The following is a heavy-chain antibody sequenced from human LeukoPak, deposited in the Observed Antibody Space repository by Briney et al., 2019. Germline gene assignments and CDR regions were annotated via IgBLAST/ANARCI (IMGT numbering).Heavy chain of an antibody. CDR3: AKDWASLYGADAFDI. V-gene: IGHV3-23*01. CDR2: ISGSGGST. D-gene: IGHD2/OR15-2a*01. Sequence: PGGSLRLSCAASGFTFSSYAMSWVRQAPGKGLEWVSAISGSGGSTYYADSVKGRFTISRDNSKNTLYLQMNSLGAEDTAVYYCAKDWASLYGADAFDIWGQGTMVTVSS. J-gene: IGHJ3*02. CDR1: GFTFSSYA.